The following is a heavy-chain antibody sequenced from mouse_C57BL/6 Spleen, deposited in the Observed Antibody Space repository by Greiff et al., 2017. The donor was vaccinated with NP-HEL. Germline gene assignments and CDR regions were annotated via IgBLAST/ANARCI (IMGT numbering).Heavy chain of an antibody. J-gene: IGHJ3*01. D-gene: IGHD1-1*01. CDR2: IYPGDGDT. V-gene: IGHV1-82*01. CDR1: GYAFSSSW. Sequence: VQLQQSGPELVKPGASVKISCKASGYAFSSSWMNWVKQRPGKGLEWIGRIYPGDGDTNYNGKFKGKATLTADKSSSTAYMQLSSLTSEDSAVYFWARFDHYYGSSPWFAYWGQGTLVTVSA. CDR3: ARFDHYYGSSPWFAY.